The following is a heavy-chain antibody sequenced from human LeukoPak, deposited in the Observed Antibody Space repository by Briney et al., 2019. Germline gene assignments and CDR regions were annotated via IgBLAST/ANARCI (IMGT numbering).Heavy chain of an antibody. J-gene: IGHJ4*02. CDR2: IWYDGSNK. D-gene: IGHD3-3*01. CDR3: ARDRSYDFWSGYSTPDY. CDR1: GFTFSSYG. Sequence: PGGSLRLSCAASGFTFSSYGMHWVRQAPGKGLEWVAVIWYDGSNKYYADSVKSRFTISRDNSKNTLDLQMNSLRAEDTAVYYCARDRSYDFWSGYSTPDYWGQGTLVTVSS. V-gene: IGHV3-33*01.